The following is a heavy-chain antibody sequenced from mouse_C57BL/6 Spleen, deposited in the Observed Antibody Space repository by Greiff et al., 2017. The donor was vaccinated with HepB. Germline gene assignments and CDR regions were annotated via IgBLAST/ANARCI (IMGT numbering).Heavy chain of an antibody. J-gene: IGHJ2*01. V-gene: IGHV1-66*01. D-gene: IGHD1-1*01. CDR3: ARGYGSSYALHFDY. Sequence: VNVVESGPELVKPGASVKISCKASGYSFTSYYIHWVKQRPGQGLEWIGWIYPGSGNTKYNEKFKGKATLTADTSSSTAYMQLSSLTSEDSAVYYCARGYGSSYALHFDYWGQGTTLTVSS. CDR1: GYSFTSYY. CDR2: IYPGSGNT.